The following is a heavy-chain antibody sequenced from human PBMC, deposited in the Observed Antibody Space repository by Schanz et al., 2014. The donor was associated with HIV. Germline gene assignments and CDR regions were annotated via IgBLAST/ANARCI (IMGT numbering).Heavy chain of an antibody. D-gene: IGHD6-6*01. J-gene: IGHJ6*02. CDR2: VIPVFGTT. V-gene: IGHV1-69*06. CDR3: ARGAAARHNSYYYDLDA. CDR1: GGTFMTYA. Sequence: QVQLVQSGAEVKKPGSSVKVSCKASGGTFMTYAISWVRQAPGQGLEWMGGVIPVFGTTNYAQKFQGRVTITADKSTSTGYMEMNRLVSEDTGLYYCARGAAARHNSYYYDLDAWGQGTTVIVSS.